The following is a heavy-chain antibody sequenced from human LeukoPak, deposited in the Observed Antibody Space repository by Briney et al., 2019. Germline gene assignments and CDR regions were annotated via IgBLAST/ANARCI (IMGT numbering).Heavy chain of an antibody. D-gene: IGHD3-22*01. J-gene: IGHJ4*02. V-gene: IGHV3-7*01. CDR1: GFTFSKYW. Sequence: PGGSLRLSCAASGFTFSKYWMTWVRQAPGKGLEWVANIKQDGREKYYVDSVKGRFTISRDNAKNSLYLQMNSLRAEDTAVYYCARDNDDISGYIGLYYFDYWGQGTLVTVSS. CDR2: IKQDGREK. CDR3: ARDNDDISGYIGLYYFDY.